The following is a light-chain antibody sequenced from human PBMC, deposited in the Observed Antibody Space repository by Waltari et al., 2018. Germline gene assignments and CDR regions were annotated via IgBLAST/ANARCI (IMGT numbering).Light chain of an antibody. CDR2: DDD. CDR1: GGSIARNY. J-gene: IGLJ2*01. V-gene: IGLV6-57*04. CDR3: QSYDSNESVV. Sequence: FILTQPHSVSESPGKTVTISCTRSGGSIARNYVQWYQHGPGSAPTTVIYDDDQRPPGVPDRVSGSIASSSNSASLTISELKTEDEADYYCQSYDSNESVVFGGGTKLTVL.